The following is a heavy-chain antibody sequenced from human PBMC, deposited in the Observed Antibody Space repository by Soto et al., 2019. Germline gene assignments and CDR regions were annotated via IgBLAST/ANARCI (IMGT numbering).Heavy chain of an antibody. J-gene: IGHJ6*02. CDR3: AKAGYCSSTSCYPTYYYYYYGMDV. V-gene: IGHV3-23*01. CDR1: KFSFSSYA. D-gene: IGHD2-2*01. CDR2: ISGSGGST. Sequence: EVQLLESGGGLVQPGGSLRLSCAASKFSFSSYAMSWVRQAPGKGLEWVSAISGSGGSTYYADSVKGRFTISRDNSKNTLYLQMNSLRAEDTAVYYCAKAGYCSSTSCYPTYYYYYYGMDVWGQGTTVTVSS.